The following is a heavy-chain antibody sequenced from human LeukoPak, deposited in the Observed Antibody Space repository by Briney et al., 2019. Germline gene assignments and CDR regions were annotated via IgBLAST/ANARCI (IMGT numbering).Heavy chain of an antibody. CDR1: GFTFSSYA. V-gene: IGHV3-30-3*01. Sequence: GGSLRLSCAASGFTFSSYAMHWVRQAPGKGLEWVAVISYDGSNKYYADSVKGRFTISRDNSKNTLYLQMNSLRAEDTAVYHCARDYDSEYYFDYWGQGTLVTVSS. CDR2: ISYDGSNK. J-gene: IGHJ4*02. CDR3: ARDYDSEYYFDY. D-gene: IGHD3-3*01.